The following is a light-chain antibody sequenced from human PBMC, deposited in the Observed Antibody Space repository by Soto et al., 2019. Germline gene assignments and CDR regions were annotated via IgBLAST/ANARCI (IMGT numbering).Light chain of an antibody. V-gene: IGKV3-15*01. CDR1: QSVSSN. CDR3: QQYNNWPVT. Sequence: EIVMTQSPATLSVSPGERATLSCRASQSVSSNLAWYQQKPSQALMLLIYGASTGATGIPVSFSGSGSGTDFTFTISILQSEDFAVYYCQQYNNWPVTFGQGTKVDI. J-gene: IGKJ1*01. CDR2: GAS.